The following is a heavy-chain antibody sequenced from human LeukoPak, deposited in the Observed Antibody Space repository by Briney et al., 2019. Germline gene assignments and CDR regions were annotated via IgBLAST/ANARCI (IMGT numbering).Heavy chain of an antibody. CDR1: GYTLTELS. D-gene: IGHD3-10*01. V-gene: IGHV1-24*01. J-gene: IGHJ6*02. Sequence: ASVKVSCKVSGYTLTELSMHWVRQAPGKGLEWMGGFDPEDGETIYAQKFQGRVTMTEDTSTDTASMELSSLRSEDTAVFYCATDTLVMVRGAYYYGMDVWGQGTTVTVSS. CDR3: ATDTLVMVRGAYYYGMDV. CDR2: FDPEDGET.